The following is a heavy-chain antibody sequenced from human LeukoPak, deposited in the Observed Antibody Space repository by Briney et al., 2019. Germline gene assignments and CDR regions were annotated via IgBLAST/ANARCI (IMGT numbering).Heavy chain of an antibody. CDR2: IRRKDYGETI. Sequence: GGSLRLSCTASGFTFGDYAMSWLRQAAGEGREGVVFIRRKDYGETIEYGASVKGRFTITRNDSQSIAYLQMNSLKTEDTAVYYCARRYSGYDYYFDYWGQGTLVTVSS. J-gene: IGHJ4*02. V-gene: IGHV3-49*03. CDR1: GFTFGDYA. D-gene: IGHD5-12*01. CDR3: ARRYSGYDYYFDY.